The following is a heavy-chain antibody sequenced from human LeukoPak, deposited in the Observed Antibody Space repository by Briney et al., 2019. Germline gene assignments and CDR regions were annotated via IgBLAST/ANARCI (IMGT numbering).Heavy chain of an antibody. CDR2: VNPDTGNT. CDR1: GYSFSTFH. Sequence: ASVKVSCKAAGYSFSTFHINWVRQAPGQGPEWMWWVNPDTGNTGFAQKFQGRVTITQNSSVTTVYMELTSLTSEDTAIYYCARRGLVAGIYDLVYGFDLWGQGTMVTVSS. D-gene: IGHD3/OR15-3a*01. J-gene: IGHJ3*01. CDR3: ARRGLVAGIYDLVYGFDL. V-gene: IGHV1-8*03.